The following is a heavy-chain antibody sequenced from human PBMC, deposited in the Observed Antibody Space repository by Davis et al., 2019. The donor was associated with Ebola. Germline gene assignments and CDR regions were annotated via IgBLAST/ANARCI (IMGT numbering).Heavy chain of an antibody. V-gene: IGHV4-34*01. J-gene: IGHJ4*02. CDR2: INHSGST. CDR1: GGSFSGYY. CDR3: AREGGNWNYFDY. Sequence: PSETLSLTCAVYGGSFSGYYWSWIRQPPGKGLEWIGEINHSGSTNYNPSLKSRVTISVDTSKNQFSLKLSSVTAADTAVYYCAREGGNWNYFDYWGQGTLVTVSS. D-gene: IGHD4-23*01.